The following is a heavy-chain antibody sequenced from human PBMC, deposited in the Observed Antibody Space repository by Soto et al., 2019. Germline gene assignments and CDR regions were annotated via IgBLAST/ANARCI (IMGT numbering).Heavy chain of an antibody. V-gene: IGHV3-21*01. Sequence: EVQLVESGGDLVKPGGSLRLSCAASGFTFSSYSMNWVRQAPGKGLEWVSSISSSSSYIYYADSVKGRFTISRDNAKNSLYLQMNSRRAEDTAVYYCASHPRDSSGYWYYFDYWGQGTLVTVTS. J-gene: IGHJ4*02. CDR2: ISSSSSYI. D-gene: IGHD3-22*01. CDR3: ASHPRDSSGYWYYFDY. CDR1: GFTFSSYS.